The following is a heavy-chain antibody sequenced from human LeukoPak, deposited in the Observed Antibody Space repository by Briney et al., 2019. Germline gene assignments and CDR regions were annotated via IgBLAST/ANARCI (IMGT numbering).Heavy chain of an antibody. CDR2: RWYDGSNK. Sequence: GSLRLSCAASGFIFSSYCMHRGRQAPGPGQESGAVRWYDGSNKYYADSVKGRFTISRDNSKSTLFLQMNSLRAEDTAVYYCAKMSGSGSYYVGGYFDYWGQGTLVTVSS. CDR1: GFIFSSYC. J-gene: IGHJ4*02. D-gene: IGHD1-26*01. V-gene: IGHV3-33*06. CDR3: AKMSGSGSYYVGGYFDY.